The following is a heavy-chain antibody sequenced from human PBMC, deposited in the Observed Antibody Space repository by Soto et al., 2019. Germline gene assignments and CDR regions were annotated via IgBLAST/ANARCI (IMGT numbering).Heavy chain of an antibody. CDR1: GFTISSYW. D-gene: IGHD3-3*01. J-gene: IGHJ3*02. CDR3: ARGDTYYDFWSGPDAFDI. CDR2: INSDGSST. V-gene: IGHV3-74*01. Sequence: GGSLRLSCAASGFTISSYWMHWVRQAPGKGLVWVSRINSDGSSTSYADSVKGRFTISRDNAKNTLYLQMNSLRAEDTAVYYCARGDTYYDFWSGPDAFDIWGQGTMVTVSS.